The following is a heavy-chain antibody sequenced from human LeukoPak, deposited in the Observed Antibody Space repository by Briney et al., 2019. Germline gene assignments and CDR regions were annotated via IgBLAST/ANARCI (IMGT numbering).Heavy chain of an antibody. CDR3: ARRRYCSSTSCHEGAFDI. Sequence: GESLKISCKGSGYSFTSYWIGWVRQMPGTGLEWMGFIYPGDSDTRYSSSFQGQVTLLADKSISTAHLQWSSLKASDTAMYYCARRRYCSSTSCHEGAFDIWGQGTMVTVSS. V-gene: IGHV5-51*01. J-gene: IGHJ3*02. D-gene: IGHD2-2*01. CDR2: IYPGDSDT. CDR1: GYSFTSYW.